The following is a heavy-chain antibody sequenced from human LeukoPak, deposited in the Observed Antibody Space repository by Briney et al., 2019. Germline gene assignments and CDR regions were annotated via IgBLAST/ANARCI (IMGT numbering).Heavy chain of an antibody. D-gene: IGHD6-13*01. CDR2: INARSGDT. Sequence: GASVKVSCKASGYTFSGYYIHWVRQAPGRGLEWVGWINARSGDTNYAQKFQGRVILTRDTSITTSYMEVISLTSDDTAVYHCARASLASAGTRFWGQGTQVIVSS. CDR1: GYTFSGYY. CDR3: ARASLASAGTRF. J-gene: IGHJ1*01. V-gene: IGHV1-2*02.